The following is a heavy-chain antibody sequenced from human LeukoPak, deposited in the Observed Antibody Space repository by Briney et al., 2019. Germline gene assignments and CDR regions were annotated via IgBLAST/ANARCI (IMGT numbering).Heavy chain of an antibody. J-gene: IGHJ5*02. CDR2: VSGSGDKT. CDR3: ARGYYDSSGYSDP. V-gene: IGHV3-23*01. Sequence: GGSLRLSCAASGFTFSGYTMSWVRQAPGKGLEWVSAVSGSGDKTFYADSVKGRFTISRDNSKNTLYLQMNSLRAEDTAVYYCARGYYDSSGYSDPWGQGTLVTVSS. CDR1: GFTFSGYT. D-gene: IGHD3-22*01.